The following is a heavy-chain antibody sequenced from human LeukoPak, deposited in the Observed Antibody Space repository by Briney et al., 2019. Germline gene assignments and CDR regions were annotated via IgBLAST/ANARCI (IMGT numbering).Heavy chain of an antibody. J-gene: IGHJ5*02. CDR2: ISAYNGNT. CDR1: GYTFISYG. V-gene: IGHV1-18*01. CDR3: ARDGGALNYYDSSGFRWFEP. D-gene: IGHD3-22*01. Sequence: ASVKVSCKASGYTFISYGISWVRQAPGQGLEWMGWISAYNGNTKYAEKLQGRVTMTTDTSTSTAYMELRSLRSDDTAVYYCARDGGALNYYDSSGFRWFEPWSQGTLVTVSS.